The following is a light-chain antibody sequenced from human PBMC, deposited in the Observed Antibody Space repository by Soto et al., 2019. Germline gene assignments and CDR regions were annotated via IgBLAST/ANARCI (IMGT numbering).Light chain of an antibody. Sequence: ETVMTQSPATLSVSPGERATLSCRASQSVGTTLAWYQQKPGQAPRLVIYGASSRATGIPARFSGSGSGTEFTLTISSLQFEDFAVYYCQQYNNWPQTFGQGTKVEIK. J-gene: IGKJ1*01. CDR1: QSVGTT. V-gene: IGKV3-15*01. CDR2: GAS. CDR3: QQYNNWPQT.